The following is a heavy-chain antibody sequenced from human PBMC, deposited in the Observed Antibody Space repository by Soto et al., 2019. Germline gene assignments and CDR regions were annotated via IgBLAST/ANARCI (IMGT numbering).Heavy chain of an antibody. Sequence: EVQLVESGGGLVQPGGSLRLSCAASGFSFDSYWMHWFRQAPGQGPMWVSRIDYDGTTTNYADTVKGRFTISRDNAKSTLYLQMNSLTPEDTAVYNCTRRPRASSGGTAPYWGKGTLVTVSS. CDR3: TRRPRASSGGTAPY. CDR2: IDYDGTTT. CDR1: GFSFDSYW. J-gene: IGHJ1*01. D-gene: IGHD2-2*01. V-gene: IGHV3-74*01.